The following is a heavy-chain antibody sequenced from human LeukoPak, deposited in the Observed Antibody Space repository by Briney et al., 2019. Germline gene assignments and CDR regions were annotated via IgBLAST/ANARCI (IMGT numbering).Heavy chain of an antibody. J-gene: IGHJ5*02. V-gene: IGHV1-18*01. CDR3: ARRPATVTRLDWFDP. Sequence: ASVKVSCKASGYTFTSYGISWVRQALGQGLEWMGWISAYNGNTNYAQKLQGRVTMTTDTSTSTAYMELRSLRSDDTAVYYCARRPATVTRLDWFDPWGQGTLVTVSS. CDR2: ISAYNGNT. CDR1: GYTFTSYG. D-gene: IGHD4-11*01.